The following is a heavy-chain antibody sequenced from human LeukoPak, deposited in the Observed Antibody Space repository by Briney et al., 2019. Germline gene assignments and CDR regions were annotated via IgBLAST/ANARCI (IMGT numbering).Heavy chain of an antibody. CDR1: GFTYSNYW. J-gene: IGHJ4*02. V-gene: IGHV3-7*01. D-gene: IGHD6-13*01. Sequence: GGSLRLSCAASGFTYSNYWMTWVRQAPGKGLEWVANINQHGSDKYYVDSVKGRFTISRDNAKRSVYLQMSRLRADDTALYYCAREDRQSIAAAGPFDYWGQGILVTVSS. CDR2: INQHGSDK. CDR3: AREDRQSIAAAGPFDY.